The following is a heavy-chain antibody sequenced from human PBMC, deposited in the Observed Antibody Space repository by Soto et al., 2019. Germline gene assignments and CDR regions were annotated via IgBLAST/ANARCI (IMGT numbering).Heavy chain of an antibody. Sequence: SETLSLTCTVSGGSISSYYWSWIRQPPGKGLEWIGYIYYSGSTNYNPSLKSRVTISVDTSKNQFSLKLSSVTAADTAVYYCARISPKNDAFDIWGQGTMVTVSS. J-gene: IGHJ3*02. CDR1: GGSISSYY. D-gene: IGHD3-3*02. CDR2: IYYSGST. V-gene: IGHV4-59*01. CDR3: ARISPKNDAFDI.